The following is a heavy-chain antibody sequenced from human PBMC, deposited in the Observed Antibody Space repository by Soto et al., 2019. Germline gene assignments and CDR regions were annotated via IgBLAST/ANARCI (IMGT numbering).Heavy chain of an antibody. CDR3: ARQLDDLWSGYYSQYYWFDP. CDR2: IYPGDSDT. V-gene: IGHV5-51*01. Sequence: LKIPCKGSGDSFATYWIGWMRQMPGKGLEWMGIIYPGDSDTRYSPSFQGQVTISADKSISTAYLQWSSLKASDTAMYYCARQLDDLWSGYYSQYYWFDPWGQGTLVTVSS. J-gene: IGHJ5*02. D-gene: IGHD3-3*01. CDR1: GDSFATYW.